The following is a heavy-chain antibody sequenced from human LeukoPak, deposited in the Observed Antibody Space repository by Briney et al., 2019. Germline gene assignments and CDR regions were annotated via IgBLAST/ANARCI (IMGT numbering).Heavy chain of an antibody. D-gene: IGHD5-24*01. CDR2: IYTSGST. CDR3: ARDSLVEMATITDY. CDR1: GGSISSGSYY. V-gene: IGHV4-61*02. Sequence: SQTLSLTCTVSGGSISSGSYYWSWIRQPAGKGLEWIGRIYTSGSTNYNPSLKSRVTISVGTSKNQFSLKLSSVTAADTAVYSCARDSLVEMATITDYWGQGTLVTVSS. J-gene: IGHJ4*02.